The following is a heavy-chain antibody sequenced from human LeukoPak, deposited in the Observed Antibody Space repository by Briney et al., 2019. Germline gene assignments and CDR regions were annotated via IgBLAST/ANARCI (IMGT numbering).Heavy chain of an antibody. Sequence: GGSLRLSCAASGFTFSSYSMNWVRQAPGKGLEWVSSISSSSSYIYYADSVKGRFTISRDNAENSLYLQMNSLRAEDTAVYYCARVLGIAVAVDYWGQGTLVTVSS. CDR3: ARVLGIAVAVDY. D-gene: IGHD6-19*01. CDR2: ISSSSSYI. J-gene: IGHJ4*02. V-gene: IGHV3-21*01. CDR1: GFTFSSYS.